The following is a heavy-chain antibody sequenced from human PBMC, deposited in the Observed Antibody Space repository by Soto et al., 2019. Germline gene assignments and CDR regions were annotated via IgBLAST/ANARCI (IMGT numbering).Heavy chain of an antibody. CDR2: IWYDGSNK. CDR3: ARDRYYDSSGYVNWFDP. D-gene: IGHD3-22*01. V-gene: IGHV3-33*01. CDR1: GFTFSSYG. J-gene: IGHJ5*02. Sequence: QVQLVESGGGVVQPGRSLRLSCAASGFTFSSYGMHWVRQAPGKGLEWVAVIWYDGSNKYYADSVKGRFTISRDNSKNTLYLQMNSLRAEDTAVYYCARDRYYDSSGYVNWFDPWGQGTLVTVSS.